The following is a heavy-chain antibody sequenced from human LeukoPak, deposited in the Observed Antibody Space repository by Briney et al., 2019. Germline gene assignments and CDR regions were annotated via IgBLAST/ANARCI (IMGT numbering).Heavy chain of an antibody. V-gene: IGHV4-38-2*02. D-gene: IGHD3-10*01. CDR3: ARPLMYYYGSETYFWFDP. Sequence: NPSETLSLTCTVSGYSISSGYYWGWIRQPPGKGLEWIGSIYHSGSTYYNPSLKSRVTISVDTSKNQFSLKLSSVTAADTAVYYCARPLMYYYGSETYFWFDPWGQGTLVTVSS. J-gene: IGHJ5*02. CDR1: GYSISSGYY. CDR2: IYHSGST.